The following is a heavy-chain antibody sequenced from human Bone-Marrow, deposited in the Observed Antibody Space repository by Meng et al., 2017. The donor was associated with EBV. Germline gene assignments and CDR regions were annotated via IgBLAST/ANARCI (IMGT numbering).Heavy chain of an antibody. D-gene: IGHD2/OR15-2a*01. CDR2: IYHSGST. Sequence: QRQLQGAASALLTPSQTLSLTCAVSGGSISSGDYSWSWIRQPPGKGLEWIGNIYHSGSTFYNSSLNSRVTISVDRSKNQFSLKLTSVTAADTAVYYCARGNTFPEYYFGYWGQGTLVTVSS. J-gene: IGHJ4*02. CDR1: GGSISSGDYS. CDR3: ARGNTFPEYYFGY. V-gene: IGHV4-30-2*01.